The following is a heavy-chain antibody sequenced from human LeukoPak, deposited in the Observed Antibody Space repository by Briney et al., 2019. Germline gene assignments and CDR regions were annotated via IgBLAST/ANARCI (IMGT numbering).Heavy chain of an antibody. D-gene: IGHD3-3*01. Sequence: GGSLRLSCAASGFTFSSYAMSWVRQAPGKGLEWVSAISDSRGSTYYADSVKGRFTISRDNSKNTLYLQMNSLRAEDTAVYYCAKDLDPPEWLPHQRFFGMDVWGQGTTVTVSS. CDR3: AKDLDPPEWLPHQRFFGMDV. V-gene: IGHV3-23*01. J-gene: IGHJ6*02. CDR1: GFTFSSYA. CDR2: ISDSRGST.